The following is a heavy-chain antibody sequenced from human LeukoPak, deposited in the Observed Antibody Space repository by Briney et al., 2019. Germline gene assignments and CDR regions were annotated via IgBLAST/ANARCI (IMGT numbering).Heavy chain of an antibody. CDR3: ARGSLLEPRGVFDI. J-gene: IGHJ3*02. CDR1: GGSISSGSYC. CDR2: IYTSGST. Sequence: SETLSLTCTVSGGSISSGSYCWSWIRQPAGKGLEWIGRIYTSGSTNYNPSRKSPVTISVDTSKNHFSLRLSSVTAADTAVYYCARGSLLEPRGVFDIWGQGTMVTVSP. V-gene: IGHV4-61*02. D-gene: IGHD3-3*01.